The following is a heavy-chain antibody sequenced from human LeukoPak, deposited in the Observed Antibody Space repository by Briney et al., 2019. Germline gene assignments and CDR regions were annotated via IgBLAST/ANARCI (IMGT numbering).Heavy chain of an antibody. D-gene: IGHD3-16*01. CDR3: ARGGPVWGSLIDY. V-gene: IGHV4-34*01. CDR2: INHSGST. CDR1: GGSFSGYY. J-gene: IGHJ4*02. Sequence: SETLSLTCAVYGGSFSGYYWSWIRQSPGKGLEWIGEINHSGSTNYNPSLKSRVTMSVDTSKNQFSLKLSSVTAADTAVYYCARGGPVWGSLIDYWGQGTLVTVSS.